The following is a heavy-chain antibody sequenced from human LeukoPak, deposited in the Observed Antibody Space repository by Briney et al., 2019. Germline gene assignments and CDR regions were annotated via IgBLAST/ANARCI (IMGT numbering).Heavy chain of an antibody. D-gene: IGHD6-19*01. Sequence: SETLSLTCTVSGGSISSSSYYWGWIRQPPGKGLEWIGSINYSGSTYYNPSLKSRVTISVDTSKNQFSLKLSSVTAADTAVYYCARDSSGWYSPFDYWGQGTLVTVSS. J-gene: IGHJ4*02. CDR2: INYSGST. CDR3: ARDSSGWYSPFDY. CDR1: GGSISSSSYY. V-gene: IGHV4-39*07.